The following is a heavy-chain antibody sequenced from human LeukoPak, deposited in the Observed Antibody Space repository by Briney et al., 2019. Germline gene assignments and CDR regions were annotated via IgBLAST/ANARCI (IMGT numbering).Heavy chain of an antibody. CDR1: GYTFTSYG. CDR3: ARDMNTKVRGARKVRAFDI. V-gene: IGHV1-18*01. D-gene: IGHD3-10*01. J-gene: IGHJ3*02. Sequence: ASVKVSCKASGYTFTSYGISWVRQAPGQGLEWMGWISAYNGNTNYAQKLQGRVTMTTDTSTSTAYMELRSLRSDDTAVYYCARDMNTKVRGARKVRAFDIWGQGTMVTVSS. CDR2: ISAYNGNT.